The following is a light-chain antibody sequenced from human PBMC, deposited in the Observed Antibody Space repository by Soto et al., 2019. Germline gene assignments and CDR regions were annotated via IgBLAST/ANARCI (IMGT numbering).Light chain of an antibody. CDR1: SYNIGACYD. CDR3: QSYDSSLSGSVV. Sequence: QSVLTQPPSVSGAPGQRGTISFTGSSYNIGACYDVHWYQQLPGTAPKLPIYGNSNRPSGVPDRFSGSKSGTSASLAITGLQAEDEADYYCQSYDSSLSGSVVFGEGTKLTVL. CDR2: GNS. V-gene: IGLV1-40*01. J-gene: IGLJ2*01.